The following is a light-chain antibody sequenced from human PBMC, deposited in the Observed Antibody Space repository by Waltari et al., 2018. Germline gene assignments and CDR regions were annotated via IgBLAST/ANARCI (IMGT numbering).Light chain of an antibody. CDR2: AAS. Sequence: DIQMTQSPSTLSASVGDRVTITCRASQSISGWLAWYQHKPGKAPKLLIYAASNLQSGVPSRFSGSDSGTEFTLTISSLQPEDVATYYCQEANSFPLTFGGGTKVEI. CDR1: QSISGW. V-gene: IGKV1-12*01. CDR3: QEANSFPLT. J-gene: IGKJ4*01.